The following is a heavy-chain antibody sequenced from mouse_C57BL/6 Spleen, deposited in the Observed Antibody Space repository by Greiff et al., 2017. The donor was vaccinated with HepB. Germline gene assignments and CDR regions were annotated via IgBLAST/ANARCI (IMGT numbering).Heavy chain of an antibody. V-gene: IGHV1-69*01. D-gene: IGHD2-5*01. CDR3: ARRADYSHYPYWYFDV. Sequence: QVQLKQSGAELVMPGASVKLSCKASGYTFTSYWMHWVKQRPGQGLEWIGEIDPSDSYTNYNQKFKGKSTLTVDKSSSTAYMQLSSLTSEDSAVYYYARRADYSHYPYWYFDVWGKGTTVTVSS. CDR1: GYTFTSYW. CDR2: IDPSDSYT. J-gene: IGHJ1*03.